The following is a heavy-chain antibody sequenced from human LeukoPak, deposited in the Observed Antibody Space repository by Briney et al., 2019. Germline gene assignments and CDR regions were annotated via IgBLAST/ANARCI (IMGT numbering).Heavy chain of an antibody. CDR3: ARGRNDNGGMFFDS. V-gene: IGHV4-59*13. J-gene: IGHJ4*02. Sequence: SETLSLTCTVSGGSIRSYYWAWIRHPPGKGLECIGFISYTGYTSYSPSLKSRVAISVDTSKSQFSLRLGSMTAADTAVYYCARGRNDNGGMFFDSWGQGTLVTVSS. CDR1: GGSIRSYY. CDR2: ISYTGYT. D-gene: IGHD4-23*01.